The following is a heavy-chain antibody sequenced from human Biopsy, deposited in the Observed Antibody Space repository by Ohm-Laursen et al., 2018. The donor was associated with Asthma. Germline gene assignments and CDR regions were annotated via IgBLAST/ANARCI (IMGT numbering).Heavy chain of an antibody. J-gene: IGHJ1*01. Sequence: GSLRLSCSASGFTFGDYWMSWVRQVPGKGLEWVANIKHDGTEKNHVDSLKGRFTISRDNAKSSLYLQMDSLRAEDTAVYYCARTFHFWSPYHAEHYQLWGQGTLATVPS. CDR2: IKHDGTEK. CDR1: GFTFGDYW. V-gene: IGHV3-7*01. D-gene: IGHD3-3*02. CDR3: ARTFHFWSPYHAEHYQL.